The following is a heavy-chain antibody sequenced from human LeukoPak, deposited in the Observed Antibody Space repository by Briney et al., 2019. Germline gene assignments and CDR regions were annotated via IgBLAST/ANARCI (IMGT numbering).Heavy chain of an antibody. CDR3: ARSDQGRYFDWFPLYYYYYGMDV. J-gene: IGHJ6*02. V-gene: IGHV7-4-1*02. D-gene: IGHD3-9*01. CDR2: INTNTGNP. CDR1: GYTFTSYA. Sequence: ASVKVSCKASGYTFTSYAMNWVRQAPGQGLEWMGWINTNTGNPTYAQGFTGRFVFSLDTSVSTAYLQISSLKAEDTAVYYCARSDQGRYFDWFPLYYYYYGMDVWGQGTTVTVSS.